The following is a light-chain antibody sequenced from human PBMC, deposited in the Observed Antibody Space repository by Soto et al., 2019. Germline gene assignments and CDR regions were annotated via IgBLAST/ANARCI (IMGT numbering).Light chain of an antibody. J-gene: IGKJ4*01. Sequence: DIQMTQSPSSVSASVGDRVTITCRASQGISSLLAWYQQKPGKAPNLLIHTASSLKSGVPSRFSGSGSGTEFTLTISRLQPEDFATYYCQQANSFPLTFGGGTKVEIK. CDR1: QGISSL. CDR3: QQANSFPLT. V-gene: IGKV1-12*01. CDR2: TAS.